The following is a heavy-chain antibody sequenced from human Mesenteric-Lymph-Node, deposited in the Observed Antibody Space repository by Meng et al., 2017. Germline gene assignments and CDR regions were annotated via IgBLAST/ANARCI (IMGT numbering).Heavy chain of an antibody. Sequence: SLKISCAASGFTFDDYAMHWVRQAPGKGLEWVSGISWNSGSIGYADSVKGRFTISRDNAKNSLYLQMNSLRAEDMALYYCARESMTTVTPDAFDIWGQGTMVTVSS. CDR3: ARESMTTVTPDAFDI. CDR1: GFTFDDYA. V-gene: IGHV3-9*03. J-gene: IGHJ3*02. CDR2: ISWNSGSI. D-gene: IGHD4-17*01.